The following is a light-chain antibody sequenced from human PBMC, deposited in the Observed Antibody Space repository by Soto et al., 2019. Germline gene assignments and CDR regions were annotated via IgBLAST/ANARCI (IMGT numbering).Light chain of an antibody. CDR3: QQYNSYSTWT. J-gene: IGKJ1*01. Sequence: DIQMTQSPSTLSASVGDRVTITCRASQSISSWLAWYQQKPGKAPNLLIYKASNLESGVPSRFSGSGSGTAFTLTISSLQSDDFATYYCQQYNSYSTWTFGQGTKVEF. CDR2: KAS. V-gene: IGKV1-5*03. CDR1: QSISSW.